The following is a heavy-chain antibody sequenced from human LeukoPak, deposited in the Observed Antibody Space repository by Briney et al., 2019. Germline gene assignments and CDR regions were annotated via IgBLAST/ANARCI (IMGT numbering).Heavy chain of an antibody. Sequence: GGSLRLSCAASGFTFSSYAMSWVRQAPGKGLEWVSTIGRTDDYIYYTDSVKGRFIISRDDAKNSVYLQMNSLRAEDTAVYYCAREDIVVVPEGMDYDHWGQGTLVTVSS. CDR3: AREDIVVVPEGMDYDH. CDR1: GFTFSSYA. J-gene: IGHJ4*02. CDR2: IGRTDDYI. V-gene: IGHV3-21*06. D-gene: IGHD2-2*01.